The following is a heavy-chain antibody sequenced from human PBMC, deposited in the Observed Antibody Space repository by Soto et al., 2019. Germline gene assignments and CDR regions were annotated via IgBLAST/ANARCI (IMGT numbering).Heavy chain of an antibody. CDR1: GGTFSSYT. Sequence: QVQLVQSGAEVKKPGSSVKVSCKASGGTFSSYTISWVRQAPGQGLEWMGRIIPILGIANYAQKFQGRVTITADKSTSTAYMELSSLRSEDTAVYYCAEEGVVVAATQGRAFDIWGQGTMVTVSS. J-gene: IGHJ3*02. D-gene: IGHD2-15*01. CDR2: IIPILGIA. CDR3: AEEGVVVAATQGRAFDI. V-gene: IGHV1-69*02.